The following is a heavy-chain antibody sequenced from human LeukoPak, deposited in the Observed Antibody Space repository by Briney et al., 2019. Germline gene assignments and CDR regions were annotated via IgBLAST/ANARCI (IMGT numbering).Heavy chain of an antibody. CDR3: ASNSGSYDDAFDI. Sequence: SETLSLTCTVSGGSISSGDYYWSWIRQPPGKCLEWIGYIYYSGSTYYNPSLKSRVTISVDTSTNQFSLKLSSVTAADTAVYYCASNSGSYDDAFDIWGQGTMVTVSS. CDR1: GGSISSGDYY. V-gene: IGHV4-30-4*08. D-gene: IGHD1-26*01. J-gene: IGHJ3*02. CDR2: IYYSGST.